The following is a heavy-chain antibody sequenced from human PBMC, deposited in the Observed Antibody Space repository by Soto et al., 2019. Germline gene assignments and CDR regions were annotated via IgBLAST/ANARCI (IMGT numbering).Heavy chain of an antibody. CDR1: GFSLSTSGVG. D-gene: IGHD2-15*01. CDR2: IYWNDDK. CDR3: AHSLTEIVLDY. J-gene: IGHJ4*02. Sequence: QITLKESGPTLVKPTQTLTLTCTFSGFSLSTSGVGGGWIRQPPGKALEWLALIYWNDDKRYSPSLKSRLTITKDPSKNQVVLTMTNMDPVDTATYYCAHSLTEIVLDYWGQGTLVTVSS. V-gene: IGHV2-5*01.